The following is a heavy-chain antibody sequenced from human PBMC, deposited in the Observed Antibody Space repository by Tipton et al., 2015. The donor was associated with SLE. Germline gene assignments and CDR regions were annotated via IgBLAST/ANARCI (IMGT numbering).Heavy chain of an antibody. J-gene: IGHJ6*02. CDR3: AKSRAARHYYYGLDV. V-gene: IGHV3-30*02. D-gene: IGHD6-6*01. Sequence: DSVKGRLTISRDNSKNTLYLQMNSLRADDTAVYYCAKSRAARHYYYGLDVWGQGTTVTVSS.